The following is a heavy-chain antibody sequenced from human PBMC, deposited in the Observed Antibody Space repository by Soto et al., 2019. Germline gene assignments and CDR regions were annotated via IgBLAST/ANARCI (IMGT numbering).Heavy chain of an antibody. J-gene: IGHJ4*02. D-gene: IGHD3-10*01. CDR1: GFTFSS. CDR2: HAVFGRK. Sequence: GGSLRLSCAASGFTFSSRLREGPVHHFQTQFQEHAVFGRKLLCEISVKGRFTISRDNAKNSLSLEMNSLRAEDTAIYYCARDGFAIYARDHWGQGTLVTVSS. CDR3: ARDGFAIYARDH. V-gene: IGHV3-7*04.